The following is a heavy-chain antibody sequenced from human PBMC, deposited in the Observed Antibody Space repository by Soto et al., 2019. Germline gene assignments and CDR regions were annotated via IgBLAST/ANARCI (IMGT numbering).Heavy chain of an antibody. CDR1: GGTLMRYD. Sequence: QVQLVQSGAEVRKPGSSVKVSCKASGGTLMRYDINWVRQAPGEGLEYMGGIIPILARAPYAEKLQGRVTIAADESTNTAYMEMRSLRSQDTAVYYFARSTRDRDTPFLGVDIFCQGTTVIVSS. D-gene: IGHD2-15*01. J-gene: IGHJ6*02. CDR2: IIPILARA. CDR3: ARSTRDRDTPFLGVDI. V-gene: IGHV1-69*01.